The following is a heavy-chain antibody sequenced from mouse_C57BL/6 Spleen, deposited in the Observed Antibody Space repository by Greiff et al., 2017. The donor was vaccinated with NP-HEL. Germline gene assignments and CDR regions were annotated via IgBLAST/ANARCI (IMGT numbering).Heavy chain of an antibody. V-gene: IGHV1-52*01. CDR1: GYTFTSYW. CDR2: IDPSDSET. D-gene: IGHD1-1*01. CDR3: ARDYGSSHQAWLAY. Sequence: QVQLQQPGAELVRPGSSVKLSCKASGYTFTSYWMHWVKQRPIQGLEWIGNIDPSDSETHYNQKFKDKATLTVDKSSSTAYMQLSSLTSEDSAVLYWARDYGSSHQAWLAYWGQGTLVTVSA. J-gene: IGHJ3*01.